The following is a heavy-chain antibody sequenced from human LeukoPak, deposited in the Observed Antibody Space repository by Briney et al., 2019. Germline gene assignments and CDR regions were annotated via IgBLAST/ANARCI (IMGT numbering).Heavy chain of an antibody. CDR2: IFESGST. D-gene: IGHD3-16*01. J-gene: IGHJ3*02. CDR1: GYSISNGYY. Sequence: PSETLSLTCAVSGYSISNGYYWGWVRQPPGKGLEWIATIFESGSTYYGPSLKSRVAISVDTSRNQFSLKLSSVTAADTAVYFCARHSQWGIIPWAFDIWGQGTMVTVSS. CDR3: ARHSQWGIIPWAFDI. V-gene: IGHV4-38-2*01.